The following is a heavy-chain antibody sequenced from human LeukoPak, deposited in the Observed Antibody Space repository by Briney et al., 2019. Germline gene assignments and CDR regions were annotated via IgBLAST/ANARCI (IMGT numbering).Heavy chain of an antibody. D-gene: IGHD2-15*01. CDR2: MNPNSGNT. CDR3: ARGRVKLRAATRPNWFDP. V-gene: IGHV1-8*01. Sequence: ASVKVSCKASGCTFTSYDINWVRQATGQGLEWMGWMNPNSGNTGYAQKFQGRVTMTRNTSISTAYMELSSLRSEDTAVYYCARGRVKLRAATRPNWFDPWGQGTLVTVSS. J-gene: IGHJ5*02. CDR1: GCTFTSYD.